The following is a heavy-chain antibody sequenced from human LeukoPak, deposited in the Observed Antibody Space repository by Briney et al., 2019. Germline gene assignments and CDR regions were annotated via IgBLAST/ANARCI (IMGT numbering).Heavy chain of an antibody. CDR1: GGSFSGYY. J-gene: IGHJ4*02. CDR3: ARASCGGDCLKFDY. CDR2: INHSGST. V-gene: IGHV4-34*01. Sequence: PSETLSLTCAVYGGSFSGYYCIWIRQPPGKGLEWIGEINHSGSTNYNPSLKSRVTISVDTSKNQFSLKLSSVTAADTAVYYCARASCGGDCLKFDYWGQGTLVTVSS. D-gene: IGHD2-21*02.